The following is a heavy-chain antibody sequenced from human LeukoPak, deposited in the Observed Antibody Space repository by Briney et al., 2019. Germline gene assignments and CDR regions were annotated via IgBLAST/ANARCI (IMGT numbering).Heavy chain of an antibody. CDR2: IKSDGTST. J-gene: IGHJ4*02. Sequence: GGSLRLSCAASGFTFSGYWMNWVRQAPGKGLVWVSRIKSDGTSTTYADSVKGRFTISRDNAKNTLYLQMNSLRAEDTAVYYCARISSGHYGLGDYWGQGALVTVSS. D-gene: IGHD3-22*01. V-gene: IGHV3-74*01. CDR1: GFTFSGYW. CDR3: ARISSGHYGLGDY.